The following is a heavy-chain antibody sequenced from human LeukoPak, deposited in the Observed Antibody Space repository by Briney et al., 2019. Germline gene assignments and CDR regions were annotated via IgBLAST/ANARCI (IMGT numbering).Heavy chain of an antibody. D-gene: IGHD6-19*01. CDR3: ASMLLGGSGWYNY. CDR1: GFTLRNNW. CDR2: ISGDGSST. Sequence: AGGSLRLSCAASGFTLRNNWMHWVRQAPGKGLEWVSRISGDGSSTTYADSVKGRFIISRDNAKNTLYLQMNSLRAEDTALYYCASMLLGGSGWYNYWGQGTLVTVSS. J-gene: IGHJ4*02. V-gene: IGHV3-74*01.